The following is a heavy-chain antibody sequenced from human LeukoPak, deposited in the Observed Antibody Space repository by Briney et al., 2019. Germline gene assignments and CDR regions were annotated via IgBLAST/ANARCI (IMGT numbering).Heavy chain of an antibody. CDR1: GYTLTELS. CDR3: ATGALGYYYGSGSLDY. D-gene: IGHD3-10*01. CDR2: FDPEDGET. V-gene: IGHV1-24*01. J-gene: IGHJ4*02. Sequence: ASVKASCKVSGYTLTELSMHWVRQAPGKGLEWMGGFDPEDGETIYAQKFQGRVTMTEDTSTDTAYMELSSLRSEDTAVYYCATGALGYYYGSGSLDYWGQGTLVTVSS.